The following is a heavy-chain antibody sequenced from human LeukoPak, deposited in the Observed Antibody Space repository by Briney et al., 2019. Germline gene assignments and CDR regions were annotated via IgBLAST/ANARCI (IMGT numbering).Heavy chain of an antibody. Sequence: SETLSLTCTVSGGSISSGGSYWSWIRQHPGKGLEWIGYIYYSGSTYYNPSLKSRVTISVDTSKNQFSLKLSSVTAADTAVYYCARGTYYYDSSGYYCFDYWGQGTLVTVSS. CDR3: ARGTYYYDSSGYYCFDY. J-gene: IGHJ4*02. CDR1: GGSISSGGSY. CDR2: IYYSGST. V-gene: IGHV4-31*03. D-gene: IGHD3-22*01.